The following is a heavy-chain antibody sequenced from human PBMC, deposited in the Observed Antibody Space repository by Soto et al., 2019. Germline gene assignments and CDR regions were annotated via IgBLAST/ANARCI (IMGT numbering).Heavy chain of an antibody. CDR3: ATPKSTVIDNWFDP. J-gene: IGHJ5*02. CDR1: GFTFRSYA. D-gene: IGHD4-17*01. CDR2: ISGSGGST. V-gene: IGHV3-23*01. Sequence: GGSLRLSCAASGFTFRSYAMSWVRQAPGKGLEWVSAISGSGGSTYYADSVKGRFTISRDNSKNTLYLQMNSLRAEDTAVYYCATPKSTVIDNWFDPWGQGTLVTVSS.